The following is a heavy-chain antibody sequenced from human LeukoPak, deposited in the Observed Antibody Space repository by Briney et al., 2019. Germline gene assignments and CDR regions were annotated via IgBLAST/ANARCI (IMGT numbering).Heavy chain of an antibody. CDR3: ARDIERERGGYYFDY. J-gene: IGHJ4*02. CDR1: GYTFTGYY. V-gene: IGHV1-2*02. Sequence: ASVEVSCKASGYTFTGYYMHWVRQAPGQGLEWMGWINPSSGGTNYAQKFQGRVTMTRDTSISTAYMELSRLRSDDTAVYYCARDIERERGGYYFDYWGQGTLVTVSS. D-gene: IGHD3-16*01. CDR2: INPSSGGT.